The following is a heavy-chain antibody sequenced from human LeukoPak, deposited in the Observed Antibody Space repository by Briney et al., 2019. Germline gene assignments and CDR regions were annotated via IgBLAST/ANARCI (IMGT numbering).Heavy chain of an antibody. J-gene: IGHJ6*03. Sequence: ETLSLTCAVYGGSFSGYYWSWVRQAPGKGLEWVSAISGSGGSTYYADSVKGRFTISRDNSKNTLYLQMNSLRAEDTAVYYCAKKKRSHYYYYYMDVWGKGTTVTVSS. V-gene: IGHV3-23*01. CDR3: AKKKRSHYYYYYMDV. D-gene: IGHD1-26*01. CDR2: ISGSGGST. CDR1: GGSFSGYY.